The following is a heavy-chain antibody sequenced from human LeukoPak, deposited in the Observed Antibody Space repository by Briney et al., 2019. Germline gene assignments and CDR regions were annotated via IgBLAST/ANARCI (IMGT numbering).Heavy chain of an antibody. CDR1: GYTFTGYY. CDR2: INPNSGGT. J-gene: IGHJ4*02. V-gene: IGHV1-2*02. Sequence: GASVKVSCKSSGYTFTGYYMHWVRLAPGQGLEWMGWINPNSGGTNYAQKFQGRVTMTRDTSISTAYMELSRLRSDDPAVYYCARDLTTVTEEYYFDYWGQGTLVTVSS. D-gene: IGHD4-17*01. CDR3: ARDLTTVTEEYYFDY.